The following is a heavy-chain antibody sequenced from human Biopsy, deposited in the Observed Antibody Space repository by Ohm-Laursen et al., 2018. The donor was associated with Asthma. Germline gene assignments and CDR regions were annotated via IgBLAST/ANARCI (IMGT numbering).Heavy chain of an antibody. CDR2: IYSGGGT. V-gene: IGHV3-53*01. CDR3: ARGDSSNWSHYYFDY. CDR1: GFTFSTHH. D-gene: IGHD3-22*01. J-gene: IGHJ4*02. Sequence: SLRLSCTASGFTFSTHHLSWVRQPPGKGLEWVSVIYSGGGTYYADSVQGRVTISRDNSKNTLSLQMHSLRAEDTAVYYCARGDSSNWSHYYFDYWGQGTLVTVSS.